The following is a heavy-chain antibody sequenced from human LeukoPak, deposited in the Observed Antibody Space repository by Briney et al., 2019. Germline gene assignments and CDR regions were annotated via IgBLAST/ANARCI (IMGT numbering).Heavy chain of an antibody. J-gene: IGHJ4*02. CDR3: AREGGGDSTLDY. V-gene: IGHV4-30-4*01. D-gene: IGHD2-21*02. Sequence: SETLSLTCTVSGGSISSGDYYWRWIRQPPAKGLEWIGYIYYSGSTYYNPSLKSRVTISVDTSKNQFSLKLSSVTAADTAVYYCAREGGGDSTLDYWGQGTLVTVSS. CDR1: GGSISSGDYY. CDR2: IYYSGST.